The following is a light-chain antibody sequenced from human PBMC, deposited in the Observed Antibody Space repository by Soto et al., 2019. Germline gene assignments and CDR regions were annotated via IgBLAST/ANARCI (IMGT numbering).Light chain of an antibody. Sequence: QSVLTQPPSVSGAPGQRVTISCPGSSSNIGAGYDVPWYQQLPGTAPQLLFYGNSKRPSGVPDRFAGYKSGTAASLAITGHQADDEADYYCQSDDSSLSVVFGGGTKLTVL. CDR2: GNS. CDR3: QSDDSSLSVV. J-gene: IGLJ2*01. CDR1: SSNIGAGYD. V-gene: IGLV1-40*01.